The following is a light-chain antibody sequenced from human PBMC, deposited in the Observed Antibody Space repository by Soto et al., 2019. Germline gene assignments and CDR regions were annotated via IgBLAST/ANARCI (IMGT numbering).Light chain of an antibody. CDR2: DAT. CDR3: QQYETFPIT. Sequence: DIQMTQSPSSLSASVGDRVTITCQASQDIRGYLNWYQQKPGKPPKLLIYDATNFETGVSKRLSGSGSGTHFTLTILSLQPDEIGSYYCQQYETFPITFGHGTRLEIK. J-gene: IGKJ5*01. CDR1: QDIRGY. V-gene: IGKV1-33*01.